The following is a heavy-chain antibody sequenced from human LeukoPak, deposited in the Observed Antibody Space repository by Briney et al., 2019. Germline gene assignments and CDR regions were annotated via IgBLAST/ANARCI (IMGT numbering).Heavy chain of an antibody. J-gene: IGHJ6*02. CDR1: GGSISSGGYS. Sequence: PSQTLSLTCAVSGGSISSGGYSWSWIRQPPGKGLEWIGYIHHSGSTYYNPSLKSRVTISVDRSKNQFSLKLSSVTAADTAVYYCARGGYCSGGSCYQKYGMDVWGQGTTVTVSS. V-gene: IGHV4-30-2*01. D-gene: IGHD2-15*01. CDR2: IHHSGST. CDR3: ARGGYCSGGSCYQKYGMDV.